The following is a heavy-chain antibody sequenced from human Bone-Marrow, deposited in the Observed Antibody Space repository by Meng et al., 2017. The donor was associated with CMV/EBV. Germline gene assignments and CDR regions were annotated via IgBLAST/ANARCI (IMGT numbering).Heavy chain of an antibody. CDR3: ARDITARRPSGVYYYYGLDV. D-gene: IGHD6-6*01. J-gene: IGHJ6*02. V-gene: IGHV1-69*10. CDR2: IIPILSVT. CDR1: GDTFNNYA. Sequence: SVKVSCKASGDTFNNYAISWVRQAPGQGLEWMGGIIPILSVTNYAQKFQGRVTITADKSTSSAYMKLSSLRSDDTAVYYCARDITARRPSGVYYYYGLDVWGQGTTVTVSS.